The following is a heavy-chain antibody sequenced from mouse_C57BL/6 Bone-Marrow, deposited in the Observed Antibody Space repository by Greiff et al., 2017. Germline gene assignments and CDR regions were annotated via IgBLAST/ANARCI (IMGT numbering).Heavy chain of an antibody. J-gene: IGHJ4*01. V-gene: IGHV1-55*01. D-gene: IGHD4-1*01. CDR2: IYPGSGST. Sequence: QVQLQQPGAELVKPGASVKMSCEASGYTFTSYWITWVKQRPGQGLEWIGDIYPGSGSTNYNEKFKSKATLTVDTSSSTAYMQLSSLTSEDSAVYYCARRTGTGGYYAMDYWGQGTSVTVSS. CDR1: GYTFTSYW. CDR3: ARRTGTGGYYAMDY.